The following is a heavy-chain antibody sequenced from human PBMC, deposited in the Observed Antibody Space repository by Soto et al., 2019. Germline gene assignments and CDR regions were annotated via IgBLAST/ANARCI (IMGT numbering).Heavy chain of an antibody. J-gene: IGHJ2*01. V-gene: IGHV3-33*01. D-gene: IGHD2-15*01. CDR3: ARDRGYCSGGSCYSNWYFDL. CDR1: GFTFSSYG. Sequence: QVQLVESGGGVVQPGRSLRLSCAASGFTFSSYGMHWVRQAPGKGLEWVAVIWDDGSNKYYADSVKGRFTISRDNSKNTLYLQMNSLRAEDTAVYYCARDRGYCSGGSCYSNWYFDLWGRGTLVTVSS. CDR2: IWDDGSNK.